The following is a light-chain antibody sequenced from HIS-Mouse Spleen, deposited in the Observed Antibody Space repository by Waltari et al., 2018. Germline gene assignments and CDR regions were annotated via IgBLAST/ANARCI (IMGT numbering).Light chain of an antibody. CDR3: SSYTSSSTEV. V-gene: IGLV2-14*03. Sequence: QSALTQPASVSGSPGQSITISCTGTSSDVGGYNYASWYQQHPGKAPKRMIYDVSNRPSGVSNRFSGSKSGNTASLTISGLQAEDEADYYCSSYTSSSTEVFGGGTKLTVL. CDR1: SSDVGGYNY. CDR2: DVS. J-gene: IGLJ2*01.